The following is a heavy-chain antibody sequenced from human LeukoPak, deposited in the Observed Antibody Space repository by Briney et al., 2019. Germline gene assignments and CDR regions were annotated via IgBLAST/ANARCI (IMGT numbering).Heavy chain of an antibody. V-gene: IGHV1-18*01. CDR2: ISAYNGNT. CDR1: GYTFISDG. J-gene: IGHJ5*02. CDR3: ARDGADIVVVVAAPVNWFDP. Sequence: GASVKVSCKASGYTFISDGISWVRQAHGQGLEWMGWISAYNGNTNYAQKLQGRVTMTTDTSTSTAYMELRSLRSDDTAVYYCARDGADIVVVVAAPVNWFDPWGQGTLVTVSS. D-gene: IGHD2-15*01.